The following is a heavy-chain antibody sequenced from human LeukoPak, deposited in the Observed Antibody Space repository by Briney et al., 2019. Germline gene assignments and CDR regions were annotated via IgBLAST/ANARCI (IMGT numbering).Heavy chain of an antibody. CDR3: ARDLGTVTTG. J-gene: IGHJ4*02. V-gene: IGHV4-59*06. D-gene: IGHD4-17*01. CDR2: IYYSGST. CDR1: GGSLSSHY. Sequence: SETLSLTCTVSGGSLSSHYWSWIRQHPGKGLEWIGYIYYSGSTYYNPSLKSRVTISVDTSKNQFSLKLSSVTAADTAVYYRARDLGTVTTGWGQGTLVTVSS.